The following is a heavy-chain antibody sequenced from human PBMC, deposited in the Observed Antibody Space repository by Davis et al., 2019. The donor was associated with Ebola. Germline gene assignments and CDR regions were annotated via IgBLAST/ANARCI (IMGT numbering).Heavy chain of an antibody. V-gene: IGHV3-21*01. Sequence: PGGSLRLSCAASGFTFSSYSMNWVRQAPGKGLEWVSSISSSSSYIYYADSLKGRFTISRDNAKNSLYLQMNSLIAEDTAVYYCARALWSGYYYYGMDVWGQGTTVTVSS. CDR2: ISSSSSYI. D-gene: IGHD3-3*01. CDR3: ARALWSGYYYYGMDV. CDR1: GFTFSSYS. J-gene: IGHJ6*02.